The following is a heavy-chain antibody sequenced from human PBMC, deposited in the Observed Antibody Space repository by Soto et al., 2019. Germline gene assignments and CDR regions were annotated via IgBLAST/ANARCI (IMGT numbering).Heavy chain of an antibody. J-gene: IGHJ5*02. CDR1: GYTFTSYA. CDR2: INAGNGNT. Sequence: ASVKVSCKASGYTFTSYAMHWLRQAPGQRLEWTGWINAGNGNTKYSQKFQGRVTITRDTSASTAYMELSSLRSEDTAVYYCARDLGSHYDSSGYLGNWFDPWGQGTLVTVSS. D-gene: IGHD3-22*01. CDR3: ARDLGSHYDSSGYLGNWFDP. V-gene: IGHV1-3*01.